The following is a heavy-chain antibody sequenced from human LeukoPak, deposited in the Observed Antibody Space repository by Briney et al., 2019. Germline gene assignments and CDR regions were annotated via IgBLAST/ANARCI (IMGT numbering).Heavy chain of an antibody. J-gene: IGHJ3*02. CDR3: ARGYLKGPFDI. CDR2: ITRNGGTT. Sequence: GGSLRLSCAASGFTFTSYAMSWVRQVPGKGLEWVSGITRNGGTTDYADSVKGRFTISRYNARNSLYLQMSSLRAEDTALYHCARGYLKGPFDIWGQGTMVTVSS. V-gene: IGHV3-20*01. D-gene: IGHD5-18*01. CDR1: GFTFTSYA.